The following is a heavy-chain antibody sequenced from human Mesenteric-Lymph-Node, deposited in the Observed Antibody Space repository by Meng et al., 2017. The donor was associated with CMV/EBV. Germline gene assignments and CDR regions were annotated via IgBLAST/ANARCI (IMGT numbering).Heavy chain of an antibody. Sequence: GGSLRPSCAPSGSTFSALWMTWVRQAPGKGLKRVAHINQDGTEKYYVDSVKGRFTISRDNAKSTLYLQKNSLRADDTAVYFCAYPPVGFWGQGTLVTVSS. CDR2: INQDGTEK. CDR3: AYPPVGF. J-gene: IGHJ4*02. CDR1: GSTFSALW. V-gene: IGHV3-7*01.